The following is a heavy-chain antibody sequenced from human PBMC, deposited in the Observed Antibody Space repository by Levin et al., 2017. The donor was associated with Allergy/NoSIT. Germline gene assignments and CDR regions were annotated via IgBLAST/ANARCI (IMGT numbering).Heavy chain of an antibody. Sequence: PGESLKISCAASGFTFSTYGMHWVRQAPGKGLEWVAVISYDGSNKYYTDSVKGRFTISRDNSKNTLDLQMNSLRAEDTAVYYCARGDLTDCGYWGQGTLVTVSS. CDR1: GFTFSTYG. CDR2: ISYDGSNK. J-gene: IGHJ4*02. CDR3: ARGDLTDCGY. V-gene: IGHV3-30*03. D-gene: IGHD2-21*01.